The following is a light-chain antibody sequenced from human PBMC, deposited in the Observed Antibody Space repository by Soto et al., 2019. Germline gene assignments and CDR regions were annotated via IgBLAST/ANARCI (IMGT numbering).Light chain of an antibody. Sequence: EIVLKQSPGTLSLSAGERVTLXXRSSQSVSTNSLAWDQQKPGTAPRXXSDWASSRVTCTPDMFSGSGSVTDFTLFSSRLEPEDFAVYYCQQYDSAVRTFGGGTNVEIK. CDR1: QSVSTNS. J-gene: IGKJ4*01. CDR2: WAS. V-gene: IGKV3-20*01. CDR3: QQYDSAVRT.